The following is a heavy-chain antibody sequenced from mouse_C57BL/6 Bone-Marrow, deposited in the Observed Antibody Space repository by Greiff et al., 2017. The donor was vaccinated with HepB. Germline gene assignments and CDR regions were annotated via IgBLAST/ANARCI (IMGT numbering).Heavy chain of an antibody. Sequence: QVQLQQPGAELVKPGASVKLSCKASGYTFTSYWITWVKQRPGQGLEWIGDIYPGGGSTNYNDKFKGKATLTIDTSYSTASMQLSSLTSEDSAVYYCARYCRYFDYWGPGTTLTVSS. CDR2: IYPGGGST. J-gene: IGHJ2*01. CDR1: GYTFTSYW. V-gene: IGHV1-55*01. CDR3: ARYCRYFDY.